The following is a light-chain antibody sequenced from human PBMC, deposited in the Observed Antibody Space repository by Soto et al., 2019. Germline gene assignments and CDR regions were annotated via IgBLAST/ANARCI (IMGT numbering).Light chain of an antibody. J-gene: IGLJ1*01. V-gene: IGLV2-14*01. CDR3: TSYTSSSTYV. CDR2: DVS. Sequence: QPASVSGSPGQSIAISCTGTSSDVGNYNYVSWYQQHPDKAPKLMIFDVSNRPSGVSDRFSGSKSGNTASLTISGLQADDEADYYCTSYTSSSTYVFGTGTKLTVL. CDR1: SSDVGNYNY.